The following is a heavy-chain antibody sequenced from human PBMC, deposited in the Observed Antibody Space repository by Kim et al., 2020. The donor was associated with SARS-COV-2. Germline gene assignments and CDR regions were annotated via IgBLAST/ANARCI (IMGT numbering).Heavy chain of an antibody. V-gene: IGHV1-18*01. J-gene: IGHJ6*02. D-gene: IGHD3-16*02. CDR3: AGGTVIGRYYYYGMDV. CDR2: ISAYNGNT. Sequence: ASVKVSCKASGYTFTSYGISWVRQAPGQGLEWMGWISAYNGNTNYAQKLQGRVTMTTDTSTSTAYMELRSLRSDDTAVYYCAGGTVIGRYYYYGMDVWGQGTTVTVSS. CDR1: GYTFTSYG.